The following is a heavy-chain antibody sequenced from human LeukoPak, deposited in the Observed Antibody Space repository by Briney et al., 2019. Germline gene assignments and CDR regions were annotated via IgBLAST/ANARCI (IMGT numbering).Heavy chain of an antibody. CDR3: ARVGYYDSSGYYHDY. Sequence: SVKVSCKASGGTFSRYAISWVRQAPGQGLEWMGGIIPIFGTANYAQKFQGRVTITTDESTSTAYMELSSLRSEDTAVYYCARVGYYDSSGYYHDYWGQGTLVTVSS. CDR2: IIPIFGTA. J-gene: IGHJ4*02. V-gene: IGHV1-69*05. D-gene: IGHD3-22*01. CDR1: GGTFSRYA.